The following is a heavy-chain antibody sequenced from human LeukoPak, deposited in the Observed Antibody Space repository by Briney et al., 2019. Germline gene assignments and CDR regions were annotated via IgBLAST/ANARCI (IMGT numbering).Heavy chain of an antibody. CDR2: ISTSGGSA. CDR1: GFTFNSFG. D-gene: IGHD6-13*01. J-gene: IGHJ4*02. V-gene: IGHV3-23*01. CDR3: AKRSGVIAAAAGGF. Sequence: GGSLRLSCAASGFTFNSFGMSWVRQAPGKGLEWVSGISTSGGSAYYADSVKGRFTISRDNSKNTLYLQMNSLRAEDTAIYYCAKRSGVIAAAAGGFWGQGTLVTVSS.